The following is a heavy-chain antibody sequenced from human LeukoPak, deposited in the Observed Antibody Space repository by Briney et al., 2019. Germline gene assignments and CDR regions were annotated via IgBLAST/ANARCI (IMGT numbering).Heavy chain of an antibody. CDR2: ISSSSSYI. D-gene: IGHD6-6*01. CDR3: ARELPQYSSSSPPGY. CDR1: GFTFSSYS. J-gene: IGHJ4*02. Sequence: GGSLRLSCAASGFTFSSYSMNWVRQAPGKGLEWVSSISSSSSYIYYADSVKGRFTISRDNAKNSLYLQMNSLRAEDTAVYYCARELPQYSSSSPPGYWGQGTLVTASS. V-gene: IGHV3-21*01.